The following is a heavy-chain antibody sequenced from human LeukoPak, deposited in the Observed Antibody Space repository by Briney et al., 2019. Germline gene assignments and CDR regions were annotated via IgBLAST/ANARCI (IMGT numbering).Heavy chain of an antibody. CDR3: ARDTVSGAYAFDI. D-gene: IGHD1-26*01. Sequence: PGGSLRLSCAASGFTFSSYSMNWVRQAPGKGLEWVSSISSSSSYIYYADSVKGRFTISRDNAKNSLYLQMNSLRAEDTAVYYCARDTVSGAYAFDIWGQGTMVTVSS. J-gene: IGHJ3*02. CDR2: ISSSSSYI. V-gene: IGHV3-21*01. CDR1: GFTFSSYS.